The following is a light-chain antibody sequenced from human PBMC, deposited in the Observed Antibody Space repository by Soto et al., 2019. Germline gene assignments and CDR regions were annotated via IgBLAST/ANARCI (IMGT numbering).Light chain of an antibody. CDR1: QSVSSNF. V-gene: IGKV3-20*01. CDR3: QQYGSSPRT. Sequence: EIVLTQSPGTLSLSPGERATLSCRASQSVSSNFLAWYQQKPGQAPRLLIYGASNRATGFPDRFSGSGSGTDFTRTITRLEPEDFAVYFCQQYGSSPRTFGQGTKVEIK. CDR2: GAS. J-gene: IGKJ1*01.